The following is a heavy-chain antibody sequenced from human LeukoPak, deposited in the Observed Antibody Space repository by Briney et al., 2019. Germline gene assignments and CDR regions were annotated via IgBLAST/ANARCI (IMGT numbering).Heavy chain of an antibody. CDR1: GFTFSSYA. Sequence: GRSLRLSCAASGFTFSSYAMSWVRQAPGKGLEWVSAISGSGGSTYYTDSVKGRFTISRDNSKNTLYLQMNSLRVEDTAVYYCAKGYCSSTSCYSGLDWGQGTLVTVSS. CDR2: ISGSGGST. V-gene: IGHV3-23*01. J-gene: IGHJ4*02. D-gene: IGHD2-2*01. CDR3: AKGYCSSTSCYSGLD.